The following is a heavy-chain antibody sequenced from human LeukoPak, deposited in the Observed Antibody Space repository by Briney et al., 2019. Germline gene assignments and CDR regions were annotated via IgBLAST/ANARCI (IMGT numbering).Heavy chain of an antibody. V-gene: IGHV4-31*03. D-gene: IGHD3-10*01. CDR3: ARGWGFGSGTYYRAFDY. Sequence: PSQTLSLTCTVSGGSISSGGYYWSWIRQHPGKGLEGIGYIYYSGSIHYNPSLTSRVTISTGASKNQFSLKLSSVTAADTAVYYCARGWGFGSGTYYRAFDYWGQGTLVTVSS. CDR1: GGSISSGGYY. J-gene: IGHJ4*02. CDR2: IYYSGSI.